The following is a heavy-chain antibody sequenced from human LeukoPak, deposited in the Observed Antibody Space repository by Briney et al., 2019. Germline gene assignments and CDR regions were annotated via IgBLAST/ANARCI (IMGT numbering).Heavy chain of an antibody. CDR1: GYTFTGYY. CDR2: INPNSGGT. CDR3: ARVHGPFYYDSSGPHDPALHY. Sequence: ASVKVSCKASGYTFTGYYMHWVRQAPGQGLEWMGLINPNSGGTNYAQKFQGRVTMTRDTSISTAYMGLSRLRSDDTAVYYCARVHGPFYYDSSGPHDPALHYWGQGTLVTVSS. D-gene: IGHD3-22*01. V-gene: IGHV1-2*02. J-gene: IGHJ4*02.